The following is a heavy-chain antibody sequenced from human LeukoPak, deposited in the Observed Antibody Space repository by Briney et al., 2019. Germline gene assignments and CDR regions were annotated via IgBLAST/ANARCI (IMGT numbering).Heavy chain of an antibody. Sequence: PPETLSLTCTVSGGSISSGDYYWSWIRQPPGKGLEWIGYIYYSGSTYYSPSLKSRVTVSVDTSKNQFSLKLSSVTAADTAIYYCARQSTIAAAKIDPWGQGSLVTVSS. J-gene: IGHJ5*02. D-gene: IGHD6-25*01. CDR1: GGSISSGDYY. V-gene: IGHV4-30-4*01. CDR3: ARQSTIAAAKIDP. CDR2: IYYSGST.